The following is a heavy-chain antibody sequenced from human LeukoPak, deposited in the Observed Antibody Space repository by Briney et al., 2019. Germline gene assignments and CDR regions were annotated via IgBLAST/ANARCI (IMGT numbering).Heavy chain of an antibody. Sequence: SETLSLTCAVSGGSFSGYYWSWIRQPPGKGVEWSGEINHSGSTNYNPSLKSRVTISVDTSKNQFSLKLSSVTAADTAVYYCARGRGILNWFDPWGQGTLVTVSS. CDR1: GGSFSGYY. J-gene: IGHJ5*02. D-gene: IGHD6-13*01. CDR2: INHSGST. CDR3: ARGRGILNWFDP. V-gene: IGHV4-34*01.